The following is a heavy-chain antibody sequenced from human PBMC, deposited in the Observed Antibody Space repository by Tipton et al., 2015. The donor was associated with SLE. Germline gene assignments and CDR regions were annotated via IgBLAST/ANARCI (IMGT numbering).Heavy chain of an antibody. V-gene: IGHV4-31*03. J-gene: IGHJ3*02. Sequence: TLSLTCTVSGGSISSGGYYWSWFRQHPWKGLEWIGYIYYSGSTYYNPSLKSRVTISVDTSKNQFSLKLSSVTAADTAVYYCARDVQADAFDIWGQGTMVTVSS. CDR3: ARDVQADAFDI. CDR1: GGSISSGGYY. CDR2: IYYSGST.